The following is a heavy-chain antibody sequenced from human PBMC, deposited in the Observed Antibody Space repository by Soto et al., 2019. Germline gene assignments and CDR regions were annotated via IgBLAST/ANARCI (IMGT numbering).Heavy chain of an antibody. CDR3: ARASWYNWNDGWFDP. J-gene: IGHJ5*02. Sequence: GGSLRLSCAASGFTFSSYWMSWVRQAPGKGLEWVANIKQDGSEKYYVDSVKGRFTISRDNAKNSLYLQMNSLRAEDTAVYYCARASWYNWNDGWFDPRGQGTLVTVSS. CDR1: GFTFSSYW. CDR2: IKQDGSEK. V-gene: IGHV3-7*01. D-gene: IGHD1-20*01.